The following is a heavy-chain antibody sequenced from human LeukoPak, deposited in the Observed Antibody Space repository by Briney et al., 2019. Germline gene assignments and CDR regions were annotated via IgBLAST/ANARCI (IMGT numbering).Heavy chain of an antibody. CDR1: GLTSTGYS. V-gene: IGHV3-21*06. D-gene: IGHD5-24*01. J-gene: IGHJ4*02. CDR3: ARDGRDGYHYRGDY. Sequence: GGSLRLSCVVSGLTSTGYSMTWVRQAPGKGLEWVSSISSSSDYIFYADSVKGRFTISRDNAKNSLYLQMNSLRAEYTAVYYCARDGRDGYHYRGDYWGQGTLVTVSS. CDR2: ISSSSDYI.